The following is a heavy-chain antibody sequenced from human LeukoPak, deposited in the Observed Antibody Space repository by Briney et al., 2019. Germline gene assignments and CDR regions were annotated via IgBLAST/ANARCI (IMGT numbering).Heavy chain of an antibody. CDR1: GFTFSSSG. J-gene: IGHJ4*02. CDR3: AKDFRVSY. CDR2: ISYDGSNK. Sequence: GGSLRLSCAASGFTFSSSGMHWVRQAPGKGLQWVAVISYDGSNKYYTNSVKGRFTISRDNSKNTLSLHMNSLRAEDTAIYYCAKDFRVSYWGQGTLVTVSS. V-gene: IGHV3-30*18.